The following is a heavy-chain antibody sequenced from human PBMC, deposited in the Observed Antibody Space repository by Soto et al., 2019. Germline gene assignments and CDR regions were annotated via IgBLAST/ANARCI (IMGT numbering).Heavy chain of an antibody. CDR1: GFTFSSYE. CDR2: ISSSGSTI. D-gene: IGHD3-22*01. J-gene: IGHJ4*02. CDR3: ARGRKIVVALGFDY. Sequence: EVQLVESGGGLVQPGGSLRLSCAASGFTFSSYEMNWVRQAPGKGLEWVSYISSSGSTIYYADSVKGRFTISRDNAKNSLYLQMNSLRAEDTAVYYCARGRKIVVALGFDYWGQGTLVTVSS. V-gene: IGHV3-48*03.